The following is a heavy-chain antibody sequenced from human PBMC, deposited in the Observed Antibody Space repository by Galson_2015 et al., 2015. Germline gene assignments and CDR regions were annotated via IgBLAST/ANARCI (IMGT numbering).Heavy chain of an antibody. D-gene: IGHD5-24*01. CDR3: ASLARRDGYKWGAFDI. V-gene: IGHV7-4-1*02. CDR2: INTNTGNP. CDR1: GYTFTSYA. Sequence: QSGAEVKKPGPSVKVSCKASGYTFTSYAMNWVRQAPGQGLEWMGWINTNTGNPTYAQGFTGRFVFSLDTSVSTAYLQISSLKAEDTAVYYCASLARRDGYKWGAFDIWGQGTMVTVSS. J-gene: IGHJ3*02.